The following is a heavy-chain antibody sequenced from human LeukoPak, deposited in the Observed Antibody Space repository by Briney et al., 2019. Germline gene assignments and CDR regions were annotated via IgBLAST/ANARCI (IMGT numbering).Heavy chain of an antibody. Sequence: SESLSLTCSVSGGSMRSCYWSWIRRPAGKGRVWMGRIYTRGRTNQNPSRRSRANMSVDTSKTQFSLKLSSVTAADTAVYYCARDERWSHWYSSMAAWGKEPTVIVSS. D-gene: IGHD4-23*01. V-gene: IGHV4-4*07. J-gene: IGHJ6*03. CDR2: IYTRGRT. CDR1: GGSMRSCY. CDR3: ARDERWSHWYSSMAA.